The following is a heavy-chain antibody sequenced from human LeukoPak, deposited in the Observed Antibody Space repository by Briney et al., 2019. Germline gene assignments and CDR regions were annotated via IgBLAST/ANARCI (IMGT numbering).Heavy chain of an antibody. J-gene: IGHJ4*02. D-gene: IGHD3-22*01. CDR3: AKQSGLYYDSSGYYFDY. CDR1: AFTFSNYW. CDR2: IIQDGSEK. V-gene: IGHV3-7*01. Sequence: GGSLRLSCTASAFTFSNYWMTWVRQAPGKGLEWVASIIQDGSEKYYVDSVKGRFTISRDNANNSLYLQMNSLRAEDTAVYYCAKQSGLYYDSSGYYFDYWGQGTLVTVSS.